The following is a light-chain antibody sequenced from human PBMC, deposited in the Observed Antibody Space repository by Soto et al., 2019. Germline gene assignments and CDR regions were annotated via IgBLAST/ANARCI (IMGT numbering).Light chain of an antibody. CDR3: QKYDSAPWT. CDR1: QGISNY. CDR2: GAS. J-gene: IGKJ1*01. V-gene: IGKV1-27*01. Sequence: EIQMTQSPSSLSASVGDRVTITCRASQGISNYLAWYQQEPGKVPKLLIYGASTLQSGVPSRLSGSGSGTDFTLIINSLQPEDVATYYCQKYDSAPWTFGQGTKVEIK.